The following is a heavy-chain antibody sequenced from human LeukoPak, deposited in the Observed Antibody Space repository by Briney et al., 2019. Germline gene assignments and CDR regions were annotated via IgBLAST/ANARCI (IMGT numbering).Heavy chain of an antibody. D-gene: IGHD1-26*01. CDR2: IYYSGSS. CDR3: ARVLRVGATGSKFYFDF. V-gene: IGHV4-39*07. Sequence: SETLSLTCTVSGGSISSSGYYWGWIRQPPGKGLEWIGTIYYSGSSSYNPSLKSRVTISVDTSKNQFSLKLSSVTAADTAIYYCARVLRVGATGSKFYFDFWGQGTLVTVSS. CDR1: GGSISSSGYY. J-gene: IGHJ4*02.